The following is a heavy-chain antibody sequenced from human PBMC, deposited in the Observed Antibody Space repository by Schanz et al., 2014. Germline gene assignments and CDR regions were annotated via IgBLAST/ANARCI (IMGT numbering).Heavy chain of an antibody. CDR3: TRMSLRRGDYGGLDV. V-gene: IGHV4-59*08. CDR2: IYGGGST. J-gene: IGHJ6*02. Sequence: QVQLQESGPGLVRPSETLSLTCTVSGVSISSFYWSWIRQSPGQGLEYFGYIYGGGSTSYNPSFKSRVSWTFDTSRIAFPLKPGSVPAADTAVYYCTRMSLRRGDYGGLDVWGQGTTVTVSS. CDR1: GVSISSFY. D-gene: IGHD3-10*01.